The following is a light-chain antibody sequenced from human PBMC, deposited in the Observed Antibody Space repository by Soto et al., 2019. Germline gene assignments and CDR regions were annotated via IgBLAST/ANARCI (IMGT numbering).Light chain of an antibody. J-gene: IGKJ4*01. Sequence: DIQMTQSPSSLSAAVGDRVTITCRASQAIGKALAWYQHKSGKAPQRLIYAASQNGVPSRFSGSGSGTEFTLTISSLQPEDSAIYYCLQRDSYPLAFGGGTKVEIK. CDR2: AAS. CDR3: LQRDSYPLA. CDR1: QAIGKA. V-gene: IGKV1-17*01.